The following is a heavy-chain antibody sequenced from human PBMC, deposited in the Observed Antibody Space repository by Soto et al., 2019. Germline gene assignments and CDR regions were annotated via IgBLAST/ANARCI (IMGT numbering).Heavy chain of an antibody. J-gene: IGHJ4*02. V-gene: IGHV4-39*01. CDR1: GASITSTTYF. Sequence: PSETLSLTCTLSGASITSTTYFWAWIRKPPGKGLEWVGSIYYSGKIHYNPSLKSRVTISVDRSKNQFSLQMSSVTAADTAVYYCAKNLPRTGRFDYWGQGSLVTVSS. CDR3: AKNLPRTGRFDY. CDR2: IYYSGKI.